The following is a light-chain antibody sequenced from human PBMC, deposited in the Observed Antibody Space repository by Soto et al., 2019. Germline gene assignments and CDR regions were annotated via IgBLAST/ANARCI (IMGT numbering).Light chain of an antibody. J-gene: IGLJ3*02. CDR2: THN. CDR3: ASWDGRLRGWV. CDR1: SSNIGSYS. Sequence: QSVLTQPPSASGTPGQRVTISCSGSSSNIGSYSVYWYQHLPGTAPKILIYTHNQRPSGVPDRFSGSKSGTSASLAISGLRSEDEADYYCASWDGRLRGWVFGGGTKLTVL. V-gene: IGLV1-47*01.